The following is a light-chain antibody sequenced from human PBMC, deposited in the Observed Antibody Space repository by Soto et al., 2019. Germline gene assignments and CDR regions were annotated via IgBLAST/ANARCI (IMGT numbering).Light chain of an antibody. V-gene: IGKV1-5*02. CDR1: QSISSW. CDR3: QQYENYWT. J-gene: IGKJ1*01. Sequence: KQMYLSPSTLSAYVGDRVIIICRASQSISSWLAWYQHKPGKAPKLLIYDASNLDSGVPSRFSGSGSGTEFSLTISNLQPDDCATYYCQQYENYWTFAQVANADVK. CDR2: DAS.